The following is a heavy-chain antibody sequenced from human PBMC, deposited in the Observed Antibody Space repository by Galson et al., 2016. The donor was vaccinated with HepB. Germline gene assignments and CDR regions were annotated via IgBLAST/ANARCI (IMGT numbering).Heavy chain of an antibody. J-gene: IGHJ5*01. CDR2: ISGRGGST. D-gene: IGHD5-12*01. CDR1: GFTFTQFA. CDR3: ARDRGYSGYDTGRFES. V-gene: IGHV3-23*01. Sequence: SLRLSCAASGFTFTQFAMTWVRQPPGKGLQWVSLISGRGGSTFQVDSVKDRFTISRDNSQNTLYLQMTSLTVDDTAVYYCARDRGYSGYDTGRFESWGQGTLVTVSS.